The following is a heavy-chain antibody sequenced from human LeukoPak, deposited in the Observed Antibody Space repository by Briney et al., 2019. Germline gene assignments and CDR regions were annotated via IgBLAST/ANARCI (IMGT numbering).Heavy chain of an antibody. CDR1: GRSISSSSYY. CDR3: ARRGYDSSGYYYAY. D-gene: IGHD3-22*01. Sequence: SETLSLTCTVSGRSISSSSYYWGWIRQPPGKGLEWIGSIYYSGSTYYNPSLKSRVTISVDTSKNQFSLKLSSVTAADTAVYYCARRGYDSSGYYYAYWGQGTLVTVSS. V-gene: IGHV4-39*01. CDR2: IYYSGST. J-gene: IGHJ4*02.